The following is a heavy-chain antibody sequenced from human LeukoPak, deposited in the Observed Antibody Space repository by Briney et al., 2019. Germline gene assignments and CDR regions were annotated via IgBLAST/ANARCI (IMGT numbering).Heavy chain of an antibody. V-gene: IGHV3-30*18. J-gene: IGHJ4*02. CDR2: ISYDGSNK. D-gene: IGHD5-18*01. CDR1: GFTFSSYG. CDR3: ANPQDTAMVTPWYY. Sequence: PGGSLRLSCAASGFTFSSYGMHWVRQAPGKGLEWVAVISYDGSNKYYADSVKGRFTISRDNSKNTLYLQMNSLRAEDTAVYYCANPQDTAMVTPWYYWGQGTLVTVSS.